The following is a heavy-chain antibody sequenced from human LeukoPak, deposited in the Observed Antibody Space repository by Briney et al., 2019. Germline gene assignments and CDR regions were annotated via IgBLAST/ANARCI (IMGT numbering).Heavy chain of an antibody. CDR1: GGSISSGNYY. J-gene: IGHJ4*02. Sequence: SQTLSLTCTVSGGSISSGNYYWSWIRQPPGKGLEWIGNIYYSGSTYYNPSLKSRVTTSVDTSKNQFSLKLSSVTAADTAVYYCARGSMLRALETLFDYWGQGTLATVSS. D-gene: IGHD3-10*01. V-gene: IGHV4-30-4*01. CDR2: IYYSGST. CDR3: ARGSMLRALETLFDY.